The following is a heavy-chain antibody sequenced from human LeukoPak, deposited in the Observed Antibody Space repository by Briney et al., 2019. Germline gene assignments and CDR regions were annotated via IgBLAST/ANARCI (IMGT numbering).Heavy chain of an antibody. CDR2: ITSSGGST. Sequence: GGSLRLSCSASGFTFSSFVMHWVRQAPGKGLEYVSRITSSGGSTYYADSVKGRFTISRDNSKNTLYLQMSGLRPEDTAMYYCVNQISGWVYWGQGTMVTVSS. D-gene: IGHD6-19*01. J-gene: IGHJ4*02. V-gene: IGHV3-64D*06. CDR1: GFTFSSFV. CDR3: VNQISGWVY.